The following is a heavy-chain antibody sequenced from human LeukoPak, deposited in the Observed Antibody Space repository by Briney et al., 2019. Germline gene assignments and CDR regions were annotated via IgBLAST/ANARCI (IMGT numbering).Heavy chain of an antibody. V-gene: IGHV1-46*03. J-gene: IGHJ4*02. Sequence: ASVKVSCKASRYTFTSYYMHWVRQAPGQGLEWMGIINPSGGSTSYAQKFQGRVTMTRDTSTSTVYMELSSLRSEDTAVYYCARDKEYYYDSSGSLDYWGQGTLVTVSS. D-gene: IGHD3-22*01. CDR3: ARDKEYYYDSSGSLDY. CDR1: RYTFTSYY. CDR2: INPSGGST.